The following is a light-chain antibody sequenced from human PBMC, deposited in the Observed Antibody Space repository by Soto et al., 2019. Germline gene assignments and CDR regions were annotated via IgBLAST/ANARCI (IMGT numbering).Light chain of an antibody. CDR3: QHRGKWPRT. J-gene: IGKJ2*01. Sequence: EIVLTQSPATLSLSPGERATLSCRASQSVSSYLAWYQQKPGQDPRLLIYGAYNRATGIPARFSGSGSGTDFSLTISSLESEDFAVYYCQHRGKWPRTFGQGTKLEIK. CDR2: GAY. CDR1: QSVSSY. V-gene: IGKV3-11*01.